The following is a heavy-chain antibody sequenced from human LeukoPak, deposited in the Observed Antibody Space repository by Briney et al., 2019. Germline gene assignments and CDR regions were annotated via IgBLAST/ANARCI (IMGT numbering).Heavy chain of an antibody. CDR2: ISSSSSYI. J-gene: IGHJ6*02. CDR1: GFTFSSYW. CDR3: ARVTISFLGSHGMDV. D-gene: IGHD3-9*01. Sequence: GGSLRLSCAASGFTFSSYWMHWVRQAPGKGLEWVSSISSSSSYIYYADSVKGRFTISRDNAKNSLYLQMNSLRAEDTAVYYCARVTISFLGSHGMDVWGQGTTVTVSS. V-gene: IGHV3-21*01.